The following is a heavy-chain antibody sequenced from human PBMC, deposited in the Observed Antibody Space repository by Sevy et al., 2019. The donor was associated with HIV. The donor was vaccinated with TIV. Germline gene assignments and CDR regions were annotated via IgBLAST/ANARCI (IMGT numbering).Heavy chain of an antibody. CDR2: IKQDGSDK. CDR1: GFTFSNHW. D-gene: IGHD6-19*01. V-gene: IGHV3-7*01. CDR3: ARGLAVAGHGGILDF. Sequence: GGSLRLSCAASGFTFSNHWMAWVRLAPGKGLEWVANIKQDGSDKYYVISVRGRFTISRDNANNSLYLHMNSLRVEDTAVYSCARGLAVAGHGGILDFWGRGTLVTVSS. J-gene: IGHJ4*02.